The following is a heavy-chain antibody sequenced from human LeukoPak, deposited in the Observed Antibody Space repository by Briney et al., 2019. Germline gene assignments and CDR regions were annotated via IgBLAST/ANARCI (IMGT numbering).Heavy chain of an antibody. CDR3: AKDQNRQWLGAFEI. CDR2: ISWNSGSI. V-gene: IGHV3-9*01. D-gene: IGHD6-19*01. CDR1: GFTFDDYA. Sequence: GGSLRLSCAASGFTFDDYAMHWVRQAPGKGLEWVSGISWNSGSIGYADSVKGRFTISRDNAKNSLYLQMNSLRAEDTALYYCAKDQNRQWLGAFEIWGQGTMVTLSS. J-gene: IGHJ3*02.